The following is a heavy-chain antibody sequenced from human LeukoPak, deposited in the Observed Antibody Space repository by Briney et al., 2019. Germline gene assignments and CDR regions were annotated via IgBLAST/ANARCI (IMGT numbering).Heavy chain of an antibody. D-gene: IGHD5-18*01. CDR1: GYTISRYR. V-gene: IGHV3-64D*09. Sequence: GGSLRLSCTASGYTISRYRMHWVRQAPGKGLEYVSAISSDGVTTYYADSVKGRFTISRDNSKNTLYLQMSSLRAEDTAVYYCVKAMATYGYRVPFDYWPQGTLVTVSS. J-gene: IGHJ4*02. CDR2: ISSDGVTT. CDR3: VKAMATYGYRVPFDY.